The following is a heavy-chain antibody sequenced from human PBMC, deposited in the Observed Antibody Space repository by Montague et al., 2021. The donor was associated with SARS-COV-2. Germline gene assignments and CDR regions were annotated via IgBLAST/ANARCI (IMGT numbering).Heavy chain of an antibody. J-gene: IGHJ5*02. Sequence: SETLSLTCDVSGSSNRGAARKWTWISPSQARRLEWIGSIYYSGSTMYNPFLKSRVTMSVDTSKNQFSLHLNLVTAADTAVYYCAGRLTGLEPPFDPWGQGTLVIVSS. CDR2: IYYSGST. V-gene: IGHV4-39*01. D-gene: IGHD1-1*01. CDR3: AGRLTGLEPPFDP. CDR1: GSSNRGAARK.